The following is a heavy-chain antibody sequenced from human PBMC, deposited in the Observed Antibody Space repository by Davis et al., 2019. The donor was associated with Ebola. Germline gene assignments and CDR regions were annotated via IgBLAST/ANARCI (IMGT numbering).Heavy chain of an antibody. CDR1: GFTSSSYW. Sequence: PAGSLTLSCAASGFTSSSYWMSCVRQAPAKGLEWVANTKQDGSEKYYVDSVKGRFTISRDNAKNSLYLQMNSLRAEDTAVYYCARDRGDGYPLSYWGQGTLVTVSS. CDR3: ARDRGDGYPLSY. D-gene: IGHD5-24*01. CDR2: TKQDGSEK. V-gene: IGHV3-7*01. J-gene: IGHJ4*02.